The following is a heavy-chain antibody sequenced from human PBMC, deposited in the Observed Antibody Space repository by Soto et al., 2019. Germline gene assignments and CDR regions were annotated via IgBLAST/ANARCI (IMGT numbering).Heavy chain of an antibody. Sequence: EVQLVESGGGLVQPGGSLRLSCAASGFRFTSSWMSWVRQAPGKGLEWVAHINQNGGQKYYVDSAKGRFTISRDNSKNTLYLQMSSLRAEDTAVYYCARGFSAGKGSPPDFWGQGSLVTVSS. D-gene: IGHD6-13*01. CDR1: GFRFTSSW. J-gene: IGHJ4*02. CDR3: ARGFSAGKGSPPDF. V-gene: IGHV3-7*03. CDR2: INQNGGQK.